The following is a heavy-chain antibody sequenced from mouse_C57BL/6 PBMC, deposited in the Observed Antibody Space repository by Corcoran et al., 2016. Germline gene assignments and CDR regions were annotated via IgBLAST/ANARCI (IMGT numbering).Heavy chain of an antibody. D-gene: IGHD1-1*01. CDR1: GFSLSTSGMG. CDR2: IYWDDDK. J-gene: IGHJ1*03. Sequence: QVTLKESGPGILQSSQTLSLTCSFSGFSLSTSGMGVSWIRQPSGKGLEWLAHIYWDDDKRYNPSLKSRLTISKDTSRNQVFLKITSVDTADTATYYCARRAATVVDFDVWGTGTTVTVSS. V-gene: IGHV8-12*01. CDR3: ARRAATVVDFDV.